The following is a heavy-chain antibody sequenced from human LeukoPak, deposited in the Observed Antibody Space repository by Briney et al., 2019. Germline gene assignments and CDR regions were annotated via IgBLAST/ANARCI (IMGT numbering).Heavy chain of an antibody. CDR2: INPNSGGT. D-gene: IGHD2-2*01. J-gene: IGHJ3*02. CDR3: ARCGYCSSTSCSRGAFDI. CDR1: GYTFTGYY. V-gene: IGHV1-2*04. Sequence: ASVKVSCKASGYTFTGYYMHWVRQAPGQGLEWMGWINPNSGGTNYAQKFQGWVTMTRDTSISTAYMELNRLRSDDTAVYYCARCGYCSSTSCSRGAFDIWGQGTMVTVSS.